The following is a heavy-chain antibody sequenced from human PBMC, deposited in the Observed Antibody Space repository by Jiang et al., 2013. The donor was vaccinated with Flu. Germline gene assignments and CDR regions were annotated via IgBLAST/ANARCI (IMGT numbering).Heavy chain of an antibody. J-gene: IGHJ4*02. D-gene: IGHD2-2*01. CDR1: GFTFSSYA. Sequence: QLLESGGGLVQPGGSLRLSCAASGFTFSSYAMSWVRQAPGKGLEWVSAISGSGGSTYYADSVKGRFTISRDNSKNTLYLQMNSLRAEDTAVYYCAKGSIWSYQLPERDDYGDSFDYWGQGTLVTVSS. V-gene: IGHV3-23*01. CDR3: AKGSIWSYQLPERDDYGDSFDY. CDR2: ISGSGGST.